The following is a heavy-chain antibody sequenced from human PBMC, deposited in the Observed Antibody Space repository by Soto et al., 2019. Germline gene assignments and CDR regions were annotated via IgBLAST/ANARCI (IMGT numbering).Heavy chain of an antibody. V-gene: IGHV3-30-3*01. D-gene: IGHD6-19*01. J-gene: IGHJ6*02. CDR1: GFTFSSYA. CDR3: HGYSSGWTIYYYGMDV. Sequence: QVQLVESGGGVVQPGRSLRLSCAASGFTFSSYAMHWVRQAPGKGLEWVAVLSYDGSNKYYADSVKGRFTISRDNSKNSLYLQMNSLRAEDTAVYYCHGYSSGWTIYYYGMDVWGQGTTVTVSS. CDR2: LSYDGSNK.